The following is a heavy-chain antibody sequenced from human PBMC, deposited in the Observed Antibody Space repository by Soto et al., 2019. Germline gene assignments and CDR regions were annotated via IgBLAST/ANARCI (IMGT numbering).Heavy chain of an antibody. CDR1: GFTFSKHW. V-gene: IGHV3-74*01. CDR2: IKTDGSFT. J-gene: IGHJ5*02. Sequence: GGSLRLSCAASGFTFSKHWMHWVRQAPGKGLVWVSHIKTDGSFTRDADSVKGRVTISVDTSKNHFSLQLTSVAAADTAVYYCARGAGFSYASTWFDIWGQGTLVTVSS. CDR3: ARGAGFSYASTWFDI. D-gene: IGHD5-18*01.